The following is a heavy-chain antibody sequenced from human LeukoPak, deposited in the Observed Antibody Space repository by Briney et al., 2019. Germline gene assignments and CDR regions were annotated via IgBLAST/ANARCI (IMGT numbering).Heavy chain of an antibody. CDR3: AKESRYSYGSNY. V-gene: IGHV3-30*18. D-gene: IGHD5-18*01. CDR1: GFTFSSSG. J-gene: IGHJ4*02. Sequence: GGSLRLSCVASGFTFSSSGMHWVRQAPGKGLEWVALISYDGSNKYYTDSVKGRFTISRDNSKNTLYLQMNSLRAEDTAVYYCAKESRYSYGSNYWGQGTLVTVSS. CDR2: ISYDGSNK.